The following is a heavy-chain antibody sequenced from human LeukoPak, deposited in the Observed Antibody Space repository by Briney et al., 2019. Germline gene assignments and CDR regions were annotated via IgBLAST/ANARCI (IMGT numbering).Heavy chain of an antibody. Sequence: ASVKVSCKASGYTFTDYYMHWVRQAPGQGLEWMGWINPNSGGTNYAQKFQGRVTMTRDTSINTAYMELSSLRSDDTAVYYCARAEYTSKLDYWGQGALVTVSS. CDR2: INPNSGGT. D-gene: IGHD6-13*01. J-gene: IGHJ4*02. CDR1: GYTFTDYY. CDR3: ARAEYTSKLDY. V-gene: IGHV1-2*02.